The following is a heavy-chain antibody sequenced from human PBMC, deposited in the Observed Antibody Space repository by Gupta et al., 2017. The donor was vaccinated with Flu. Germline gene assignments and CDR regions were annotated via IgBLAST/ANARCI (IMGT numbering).Heavy chain of an antibody. D-gene: IGHD5-18*01. CDR3: VRGGVDTPSDL. CDR2: ISTSSRHI. Sequence: EVQVVESGGGLVKPGGSLRLSCAASGFIFSSYAMIWVRQTPGKGLEWVSSISTSSRHIYYADSLEGRFTISRDNAKNSLYLQMNGLRAEDTAVYYCVRGGVDTPSDLWGRGTLVTVSS. CDR1: GFIFSSYA. V-gene: IGHV3-21*01. J-gene: IGHJ2*01.